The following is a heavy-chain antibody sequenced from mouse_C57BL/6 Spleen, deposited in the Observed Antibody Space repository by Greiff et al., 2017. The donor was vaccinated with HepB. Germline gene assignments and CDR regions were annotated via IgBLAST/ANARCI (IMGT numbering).Heavy chain of an antibody. CDR3: AREGDYGLYYFDY. V-gene: IGHV1-81*01. J-gene: IGHJ2*01. D-gene: IGHD1-2*01. Sequence: VQLQESGAELARPGASVKLSCKASGYTFTSYGISWVKQRTGQGLEWIGEIYPRSGNTYYNEKFKGKATLTADKSSSTAYMELRSLTSEDSAVYFCAREGDYGLYYFDYWGQGTTLTVSS. CDR1: GYTFTSYG. CDR2: IYPRSGNT.